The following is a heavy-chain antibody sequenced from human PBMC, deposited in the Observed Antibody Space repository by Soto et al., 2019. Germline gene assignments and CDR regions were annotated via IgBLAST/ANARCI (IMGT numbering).Heavy chain of an antibody. Sequence: PGESLKISCKGSGYSFTSYWIGWVRQMPGKGLEWMGIIYPGDSDTRYSPSFQGQVTISADKSISTAYLQWSSLKASDTAMYYCESRSGGAPPVYGMDVWGQGTTVTVSS. CDR3: ESRSGGAPPVYGMDV. V-gene: IGHV5-51*01. D-gene: IGHD3-16*01. CDR2: IYPGDSDT. CDR1: GYSFTSYW. J-gene: IGHJ6*02.